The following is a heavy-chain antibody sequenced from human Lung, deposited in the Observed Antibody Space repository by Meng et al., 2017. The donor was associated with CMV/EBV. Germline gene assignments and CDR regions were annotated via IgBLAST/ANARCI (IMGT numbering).Heavy chain of an antibody. CDR2: FDPEDGEA. CDR3: AKVPRLYSDYGLDV. Sequence: ASXXVSXKVSGYNLSELSMHWVRQAPGKGLEWMGGFDPEDGEAIYAQKFQGRVTMTEDTSTDTAYMELSSLRSDDTAVYYCAKVPRLYSDYGLDVWGQGTTVTVSS. J-gene: IGHJ6*02. CDR1: GYNLSELS. D-gene: IGHD3-10*01. V-gene: IGHV1-24*01.